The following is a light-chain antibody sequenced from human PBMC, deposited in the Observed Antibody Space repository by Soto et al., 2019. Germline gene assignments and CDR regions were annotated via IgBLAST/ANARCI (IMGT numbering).Light chain of an antibody. V-gene: IGKV1-5*01. CDR3: QQYNDWPSHIT. Sequence: DIQMTQSPSTLSASVGDTVTITCRASQTISGWLAWYQQRPGKAPNLLIFDASTLESGVPSRFSGSGSGTTFTLTISSLQSEDFAVYYCQQYNDWPSHITFGPGTKVDIK. J-gene: IGKJ3*01. CDR1: QTISGW. CDR2: DAS.